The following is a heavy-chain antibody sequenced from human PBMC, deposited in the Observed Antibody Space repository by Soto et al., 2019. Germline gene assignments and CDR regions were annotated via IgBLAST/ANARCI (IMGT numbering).Heavy chain of an antibody. J-gene: IGHJ4*02. Sequence: GGSLRLSCAASGFTFSSYSMNWVRQAPGKGLEWVSYISSWSTTIYYADSVKGRFTISRDNAKNSLYLQMNSLRAEDTAVYYSARAVAAGDYWGQGTLVTVSS. CDR3: ARAVAAGDY. CDR2: ISSWSTTI. CDR1: GFTFSSYS. V-gene: IGHV3-48*01. D-gene: IGHD3-10*01.